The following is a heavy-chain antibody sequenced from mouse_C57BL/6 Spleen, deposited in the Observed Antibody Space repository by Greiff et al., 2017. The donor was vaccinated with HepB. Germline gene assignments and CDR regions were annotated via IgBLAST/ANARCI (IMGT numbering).Heavy chain of an antibody. V-gene: IGHV1-15*01. D-gene: IGHD1-1*01. Sequence: VQLQQSGAELVRPGASVTLSCKASGYTFTDYEMHWVKQTPVHGLEWIGAIDPETGGTAYNQKFKGKAILTADKSSSTAYMELRSLTSEDSAVYYCTRHYYGSSCSWGQGTLVTVSA. J-gene: IGHJ3*01. CDR1: GYTFTDYE. CDR2: IDPETGGT. CDR3: TRHYYGSSCS.